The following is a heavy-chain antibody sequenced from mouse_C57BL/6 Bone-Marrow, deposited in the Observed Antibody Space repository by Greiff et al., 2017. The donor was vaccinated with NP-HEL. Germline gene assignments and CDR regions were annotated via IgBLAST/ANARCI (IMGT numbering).Heavy chain of an antibody. CDR2: ILPGSGST. D-gene: IGHD2-10*01. CDR1: GYTFTGYC. CDR3: ASTFYGNYFAY. V-gene: IGHV1-9*01. J-gene: IGHJ3*01. Sequence: VKVVESGAELMKPGASVKLSCKATGYTFTGYCIEWVKQRPGHGLERIGEILPGSGSTNYNEKFKGKATFTADTSSNTAYMQLSSLTTEDSAIYYCASTFYGNYFAYWGQGTLVTVSA.